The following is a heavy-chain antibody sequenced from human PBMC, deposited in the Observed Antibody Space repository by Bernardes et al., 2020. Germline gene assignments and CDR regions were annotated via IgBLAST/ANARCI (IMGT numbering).Heavy chain of an antibody. D-gene: IGHD1-26*01. CDR3: ARDNLLRGDY. CDR2: IIASGAST. J-gene: IGHJ4*02. V-gene: IGHV3-23*01. Sequence: GVSLKVSCAAFGSTLRPYAMTWVRQAPGKGLEWVSVIIASGASTYYADSVKGRFTISRDNAKNSVYLQMNSLRAEDTAVYYCARDNLLRGDYWGQGTLVTVSS. CDR1: GSTLRPYA.